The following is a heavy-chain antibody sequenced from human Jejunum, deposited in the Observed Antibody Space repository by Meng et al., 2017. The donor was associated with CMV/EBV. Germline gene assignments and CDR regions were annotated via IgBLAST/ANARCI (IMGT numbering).Heavy chain of an antibody. Sequence: YTFPDYCQQGVGQDPGQGLECMGWLYPHSGSTNYAQKFQGRVIMTLDKSISTAYLELTSLRSDDTAVYYCARPLRGFDSSGPFDSWGQGTLVTVSS. CDR2: LYPHSGST. CDR3: ARPLRGFDSSGPFDS. D-gene: IGHD3-22*01. J-gene: IGHJ4*02. CDR1: YTFPDYC. V-gene: IGHV1-2*02.